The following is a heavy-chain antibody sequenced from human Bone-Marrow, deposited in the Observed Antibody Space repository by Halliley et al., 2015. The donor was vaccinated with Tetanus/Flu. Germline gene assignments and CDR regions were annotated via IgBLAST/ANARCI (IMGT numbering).Heavy chain of an antibody. CDR3: ARDSRFSRDY. V-gene: IGHV3-7*03. CDR2: IKTDGSEK. J-gene: IGHJ4*02. CDR1: GFTFSDYW. D-gene: IGHD3-10*01. Sequence: TASGFTFSDYWMNWVRQAPGKGLEWVANIKTDGSEKYYLDSVKGRFTISRDNAKNSLYLQMNNLRTDDTAVYYCARDSRFSRDYWGQGTLVTVSS.